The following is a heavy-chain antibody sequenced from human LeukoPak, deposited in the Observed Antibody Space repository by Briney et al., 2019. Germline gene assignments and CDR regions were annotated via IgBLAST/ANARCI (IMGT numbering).Heavy chain of an antibody. J-gene: IGHJ3*02. CDR3: AARGSYIRGAFNI. CDR1: DYSISNTYY. D-gene: IGHD1-26*01. CDR2: ISLGGTT. V-gene: IGHV4-38-2*02. Sequence: SETLSLTCTVSDYSISNTYYWVWIRQPPGKGLESIGSISLGGTTHYNPSLKSRVIISVDTSKNQFSLKLSSVTAADTAVYYCAARGSYIRGAFNIWGQGTMVTVSS.